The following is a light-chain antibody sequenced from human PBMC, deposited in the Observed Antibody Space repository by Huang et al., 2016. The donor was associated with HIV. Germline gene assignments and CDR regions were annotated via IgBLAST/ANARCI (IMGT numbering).Light chain of an antibody. CDR3: QQLNSYPLT. J-gene: IGKJ4*01. CDR1: QGISSY. V-gene: IGKV1-9*01. CDR2: GAS. Sequence: IQLTQSPSSLSASVGDRATITCRASQGISSYFAWYQQKRGKAPKLLIYGASTLQSGVPSRFSGSGSGTNFTLTISSLQPEDFATYYCQQLNSYPLTFGGGTKVEI.